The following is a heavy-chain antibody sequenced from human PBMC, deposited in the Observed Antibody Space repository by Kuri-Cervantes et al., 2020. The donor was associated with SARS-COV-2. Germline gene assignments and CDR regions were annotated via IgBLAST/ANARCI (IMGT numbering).Heavy chain of an antibody. CDR3: ARQDHENGYCSGGSCYSYYYGMDV. Sequence: GSLRLSCAVYGGSFSGYYWSWIRQPAGKGLEWIGRIYTSGSTNYNPSLKSRVTISVDTSKNQFSLKLSSVTAADTAVYYCARQDHENGYCSGGSCYSYYYGMDVWGQGTTVTGSS. V-gene: IGHV4-59*10. CDR1: GGSFSGYY. CDR2: IYTSGST. J-gene: IGHJ6*02. D-gene: IGHD2-15*01.